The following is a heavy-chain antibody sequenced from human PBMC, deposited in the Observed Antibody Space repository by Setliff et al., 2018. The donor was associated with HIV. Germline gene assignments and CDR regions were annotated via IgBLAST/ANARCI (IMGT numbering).Heavy chain of an antibody. V-gene: IGHV4-4*07. CDR1: GGSFSSYH. Sequence: SETLSLTCTVSGGSFSSYHWSWIRHPAGKGLEWIGHIFASGSTKYNPSLESRVTMSVDTSRTQFSLKLSSVTAADTAVYYCSRDKGYYYMDVWGKGITVTVSS. CDR2: IFASGST. CDR3: SRDKGYYYMDV. J-gene: IGHJ6*03.